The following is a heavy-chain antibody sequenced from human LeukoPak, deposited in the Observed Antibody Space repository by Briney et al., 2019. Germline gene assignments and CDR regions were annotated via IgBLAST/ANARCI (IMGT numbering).Heavy chain of an antibody. Sequence: GGSLRLSCAASGFTFSSYAMHWVRQAPGKGLEWVAVISYDGSNKYYADSVKGRFTISRDNSKNTLYLQMNSLRAEDTAVYYCARGQVYDFWIARAYYFDYWGQGTLVTVSS. CDR1: GFTFSSYA. CDR3: ARGQVYDFWIARAYYFDY. D-gene: IGHD3-3*01. J-gene: IGHJ4*02. CDR2: ISYDGSNK. V-gene: IGHV3-30-3*01.